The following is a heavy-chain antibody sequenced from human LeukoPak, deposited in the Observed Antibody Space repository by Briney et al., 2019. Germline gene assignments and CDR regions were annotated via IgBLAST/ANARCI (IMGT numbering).Heavy chain of an antibody. CDR3: ARHWTGAGYYYYIDV. Sequence: SETLSLTCAVYGGSFSGYYWSWIRQPPGKGLEWIGEINHSGSTNYNPSLKSRVTISVDTSKNQFSLKLSSVTAADTAVYYCARHWTGAGYYYYIDVWGKGTTVTVSS. V-gene: IGHV4-34*01. J-gene: IGHJ6*03. CDR2: INHSGST. D-gene: IGHD3/OR15-3a*01. CDR1: GGSFSGYY.